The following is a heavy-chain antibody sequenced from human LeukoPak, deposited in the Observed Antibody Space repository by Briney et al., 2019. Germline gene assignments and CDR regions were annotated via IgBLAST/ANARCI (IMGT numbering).Heavy chain of an antibody. V-gene: IGHV3-20*04. J-gene: IGHJ6*03. CDR2: INWNGGST. D-gene: IGHD3-22*01. Sequence: GGSLRLSCAASGFTFDDYGMTWVRQAPGKGLEWVSGINWNGGSTGYADSVKGRFTISRDNAKNTLYLQMNSLRAEDTAVYYCARFGGTYYYDSSGYYPSYYYYYYMDVWGKGTTVTISS. CDR3: ARFGGTYYYDSSGYYPSYYYYYYMDV. CDR1: GFTFDDYG.